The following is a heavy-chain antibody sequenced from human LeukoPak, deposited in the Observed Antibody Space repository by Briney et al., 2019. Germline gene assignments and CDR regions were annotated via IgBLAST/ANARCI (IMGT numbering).Heavy chain of an antibody. V-gene: IGHV3-11*01. D-gene: IGHD1-26*01. Sequence: GGSLRLSCTASGFSFSNYYMTWIRQAPGKGLEWVAYISSRGSDKYYADSVMGRFVISRDNAKNSLSLQINSLRAEDTAVYYCAREAVSGSFDSWGQGTLVTVSS. J-gene: IGHJ4*02. CDR3: AREAVSGSFDS. CDR2: ISSRGSDK. CDR1: GFSFSNYY.